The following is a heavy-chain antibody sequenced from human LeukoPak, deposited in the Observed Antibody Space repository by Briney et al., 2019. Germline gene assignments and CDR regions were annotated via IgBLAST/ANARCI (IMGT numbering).Heavy chain of an antibody. CDR3: ASDAGYCSSTSCYRYYYYYYMDV. D-gene: IGHD2-2*03. J-gene: IGHJ6*03. CDR1: GGTFSSYA. Sequence: ASVKVSCKASGGTFSSYAISWVRQAPGQGLEWMGGIIPIFGTANYAQKFQGRVTITADESTSTAYLELSSLRSEDTAVYYCASDAGYCSSTSCYRYYYYYYMDVWGKGTTVTISS. V-gene: IGHV1-69*13. CDR2: IIPIFGTA.